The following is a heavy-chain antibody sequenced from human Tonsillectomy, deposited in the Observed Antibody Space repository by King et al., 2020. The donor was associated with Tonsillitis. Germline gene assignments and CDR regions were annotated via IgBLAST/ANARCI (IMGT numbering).Heavy chain of an antibody. CDR1: GFTFSSYA. J-gene: IGHJ4*02. CDR3: AKDLFDIPFFDY. V-gene: IGHV3-23*04. CDR2: ISGSGNKT. Sequence: VQLVESGGGLVQPGGSLRLSCAASGFTFSSYAISWVRQAPGKGLEWVAAISGSGNKTFYADSVKGRFTISRDNAKNTLYLQMNSLRAEDTAVYYCAKDLFDIPFFDYWGQGALVTVSS.